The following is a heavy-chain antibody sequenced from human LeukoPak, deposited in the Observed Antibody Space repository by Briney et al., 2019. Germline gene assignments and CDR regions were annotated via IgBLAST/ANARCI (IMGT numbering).Heavy chain of an antibody. Sequence: GESLKISCKGSGYSFTSYWIGWVRQKPGKGLEWMAIIYPGDSDTRYSPSFQGQVTISADKSISTAYLQWSSLKASDTAMYYCARIRAAAGLYYYYMDVWGKGTTVTVSS. V-gene: IGHV5-51*01. CDR2: IYPGDSDT. D-gene: IGHD6-13*01. J-gene: IGHJ6*03. CDR1: GYSFTSYW. CDR3: ARIRAAAGLYYYYMDV.